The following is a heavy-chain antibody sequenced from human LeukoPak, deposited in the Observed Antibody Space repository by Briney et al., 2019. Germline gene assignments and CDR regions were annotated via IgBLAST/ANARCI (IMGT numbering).Heavy chain of an antibody. J-gene: IGHJ6*02. Sequence: PGGSLRLSCAGSGFTFSSYALSWVRQAPGKGLEWVSAISGSGGRIDYADSVRGRFTTSRDNSKNTVYMQMNSLRAEDTAVYYCTKDREQMVPQAPPRAPYAMDVWGQGTTVTVSS. CDR1: GFTFSSYA. CDR3: TKDREQMVPQAPPRAPYAMDV. V-gene: IGHV3-23*01. CDR2: ISGSGGRI. D-gene: IGHD6-13*01.